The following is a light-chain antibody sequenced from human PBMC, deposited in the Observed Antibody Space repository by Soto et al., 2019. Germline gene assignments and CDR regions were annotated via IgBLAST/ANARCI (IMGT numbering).Light chain of an antibody. V-gene: IGKV3-20*01. CDR1: PTVRGNY. CDR2: EAS. Sequence: FVLTQSPGTLSLSPGERATLSCRASPTVRGNYIAWYQQKPGQAPRVLIFEASRRATGTPDRFSGSGSGTDFTLTISRLEPEDFAVYYCQQYVNSPFTFGQGTNLEI. CDR3: QQYVNSPFT. J-gene: IGKJ2*01.